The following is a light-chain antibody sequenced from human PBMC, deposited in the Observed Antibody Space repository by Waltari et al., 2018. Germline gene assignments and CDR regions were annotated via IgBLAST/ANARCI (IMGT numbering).Light chain of an antibody. V-gene: IGLV6-57*01. CDR3: QSYDNNNYWV. CDR2: EDS. J-gene: IGLJ3*02. Sequence: QHRPGRSPPTLISEDSRRPSGVPDRFSGSIDSPSNSASLTISGLKTEDEADYYCQSYDNNNYWVFGGGTKLTVL.